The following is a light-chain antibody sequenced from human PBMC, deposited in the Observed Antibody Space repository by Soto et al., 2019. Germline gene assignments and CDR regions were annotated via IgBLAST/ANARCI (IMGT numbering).Light chain of an antibody. CDR2: AAS. CDR3: PQANSFTLT. CDR1: QGIRSW. V-gene: IGKV1-12*01. Sequence: DIQMTQSPSSVSASVGDRVTITCRASQGIRSWLAWYQQKQGKAPNLXIYAASSLPSGVPSRFSGSGAGTDFTRTISSLQPEDVETDDCPQANSFTLTFGGGTKVDIK. J-gene: IGKJ4*01.